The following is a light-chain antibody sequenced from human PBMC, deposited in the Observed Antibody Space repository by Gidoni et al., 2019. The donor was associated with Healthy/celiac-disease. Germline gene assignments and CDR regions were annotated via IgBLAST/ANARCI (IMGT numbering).Light chain of an antibody. CDR2: EVS. Sequence: QSALTQPPSASGSPGPSVTLSCTGTSSDVGGYNYVSWYQQHPGHTPKLMIYEVSKRPSGVPDRCSGSKAGNTASLTVSGLQAEDEADYYCSSYAGSNNLVFGGGTKLTVL. J-gene: IGLJ2*01. V-gene: IGLV2-8*01. CDR3: SSYAGSNNLV. CDR1: SSDVGGYNY.